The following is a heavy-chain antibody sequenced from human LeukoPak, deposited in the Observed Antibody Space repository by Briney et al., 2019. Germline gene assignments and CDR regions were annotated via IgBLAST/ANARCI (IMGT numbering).Heavy chain of an antibody. V-gene: IGHV1-8*01. CDR3: ASGYCSGGSCYSGDPYYYYYGMDV. D-gene: IGHD2-15*01. Sequence: ASVKVSCKASGYTFTSYDINWVRQATGQGLEWMGWMNPNSGNTGYAQKFQGRVTMTRNTSISTAYMELSSLRSEDTAVYYCASGYCSGGSCYSGDPYYYYYGMDVWGQGTTVTVSS. CDR1: GYTFTSYD. CDR2: MNPNSGNT. J-gene: IGHJ6*02.